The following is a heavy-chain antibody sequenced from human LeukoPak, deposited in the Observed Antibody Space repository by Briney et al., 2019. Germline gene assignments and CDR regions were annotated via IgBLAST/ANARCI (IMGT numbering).Heavy chain of an antibody. CDR2: IYSGGST. Sequence: GGSLRLSCAASGFTFTTYAMSWVRQAPGKGLEWVSVIYSGGSTYYADSVKGRFTISRDNSKNTLYLQMNSLRAEDTAVYYCARFDYMGTCFDYWGQGTLVTVSS. D-gene: IGHD4-11*01. V-gene: IGHV3-53*01. J-gene: IGHJ4*02. CDR1: GFTFTTYA. CDR3: ARFDYMGTCFDY.